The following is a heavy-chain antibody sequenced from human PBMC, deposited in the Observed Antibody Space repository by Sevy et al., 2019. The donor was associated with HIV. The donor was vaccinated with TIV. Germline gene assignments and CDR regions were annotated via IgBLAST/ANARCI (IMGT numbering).Heavy chain of an antibody. J-gene: IGHJ3*02. CDR1: GFTVSSNY. CDR2: IYTDGST. V-gene: IGHV3-53*04. Sequence: GGSLRLSCAVSGFTVSSNYMNWVRQAPGKGLEWVSVIYTDGSTYYAASVKGRFTISRHNSENTLSLQTNSLSVEDTAVYYCARTRHYYDSSGYYQWDVFDNWGQGTMVTVSS. D-gene: IGHD3-22*01. CDR3: ARTRHYYDSSGYYQWDVFDN.